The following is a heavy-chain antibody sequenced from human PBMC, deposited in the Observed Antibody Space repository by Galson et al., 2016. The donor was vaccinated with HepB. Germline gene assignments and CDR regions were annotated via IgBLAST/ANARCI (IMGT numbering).Heavy chain of an antibody. J-gene: IGHJ4*02. CDR2: IYTGGTT. CDR3: ATSERSSSFDY. V-gene: IGHV3-53*01. CDR1: GFSVNNNY. D-gene: IGHD6-6*01. Sequence: SLRLSCAASGFSVNNNYMSWVRQAPGKGLEWVSVIYTGGTTYYADSAKGRFTISRDSSKNTLFLRMSSLRAEDTAVYYCATSERSSSFDYWGQGTLVTVSS.